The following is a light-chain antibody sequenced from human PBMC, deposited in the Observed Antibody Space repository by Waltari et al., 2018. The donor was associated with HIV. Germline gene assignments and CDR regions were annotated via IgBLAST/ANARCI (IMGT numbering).Light chain of an antibody. CDR3: HSRDTNSDHYV. V-gene: IGLV3-19*01. CDR1: SLRSFF. J-gene: IGLJ1*01. CDR2: DAN. Sequence: SSQLTQDPVVSVALGQTIKITCQGDSLRSFFANWYQQRPGQAPVLVFYDANRRPSGISDRFSASNSGNTSSLIISESQAVDEADYYCHSRDTNSDHYVFGGGTRVIV.